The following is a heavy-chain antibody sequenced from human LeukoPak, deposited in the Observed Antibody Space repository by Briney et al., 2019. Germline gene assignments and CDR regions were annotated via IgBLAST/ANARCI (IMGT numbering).Heavy chain of an antibody. V-gene: IGHV3-7*01. J-gene: IGHJ4*02. CDR1: GFTFSSYW. Sequence: QSGGSLRLSCAASGFTFSSYWMTWVRQAPGKGLEWVANIKQDGSEKHYVDSVKGRFTISRDNAKNSLYLQMNSLRVEDTAVYYCATQKGYSNYDFDYWGQGTLVTVSS. CDR3: ATQKGYSNYDFDY. CDR2: IKQDGSEK. D-gene: IGHD4-11*01.